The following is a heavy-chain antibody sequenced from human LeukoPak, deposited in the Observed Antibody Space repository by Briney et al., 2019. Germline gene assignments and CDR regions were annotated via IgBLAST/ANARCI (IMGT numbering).Heavy chain of an antibody. V-gene: IGHV4-59*08. CDR3: ARLEVSYIVRGELIS. D-gene: IGHD3-10*01. CDR2: MYYSGGDT. Sequence: SETLSLTCTVFGGSISGYYWSWLRQPPGKGLEWIAYMYYSGGDTDYNPSLNSRVAISVDTSTNQVSLKLSSVTAADTAVYYCARLEVSYIVRGELISWGQGTLVTVSS. CDR1: GGSISGYY. J-gene: IGHJ5*02.